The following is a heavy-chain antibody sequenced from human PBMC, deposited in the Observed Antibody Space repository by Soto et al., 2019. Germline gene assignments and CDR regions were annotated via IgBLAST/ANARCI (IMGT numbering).Heavy chain of an antibody. CDR1: GFSLNNGGVA. Sequence: QITLKESGPTLVKPTQTLTLTCTFSGFSLNNGGVAVGWLRQFPGRGLEWLSIIYWDDDVRYSPSLASRLTVNKDTSKNEVVLMMTNMDPVDTATYYCAHRRDEYSYTPYYFDYWGPGSQVTVSS. CDR3: AHRRDEYSYTPYYFDY. CDR2: IYWDDDV. J-gene: IGHJ4*02. V-gene: IGHV2-5*02. D-gene: IGHD5-18*01.